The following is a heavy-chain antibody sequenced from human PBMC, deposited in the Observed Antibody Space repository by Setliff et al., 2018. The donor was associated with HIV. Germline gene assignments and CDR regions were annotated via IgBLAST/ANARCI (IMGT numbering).Heavy chain of an antibody. V-gene: IGHV4-59*08. J-gene: IGHJ6*03. CDR3: ARHAPRNHDLAGVFYPYYMDV. D-gene: IGHD1-1*01. CDR2: IYYSGST. CDR1: GGSISSFY. Sequence: SETLSLTCTVSGGSISSFYWSWIRQPPGKGLDWIGYIYYSGSTSYNPSLKSRVTISVDTSKTQFSLKLSSVTAADTAVYYCARHAPRNHDLAGVFYPYYMDVWGKGTTVTVSS.